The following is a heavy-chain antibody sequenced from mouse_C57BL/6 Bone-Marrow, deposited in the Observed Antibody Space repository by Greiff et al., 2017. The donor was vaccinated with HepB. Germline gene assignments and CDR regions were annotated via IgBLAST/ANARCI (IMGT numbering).Heavy chain of an antibody. V-gene: IGHV1-82*01. CDR2: IYPGDGDT. Sequence: VQVVESGPELVKPGASVKISCKASGYAFSSSWMNWVKQRPGKGLEWIGRIYPGDGDTNYNGKFKGKATLTADQSSSTAYMQRSSLTSEDSAVYFCASWDEFDSWGQGTTLTVSS. J-gene: IGHJ2*01. CDR1: GYAFSSSW. D-gene: IGHD4-1*01. CDR3: ASWDEFDS.